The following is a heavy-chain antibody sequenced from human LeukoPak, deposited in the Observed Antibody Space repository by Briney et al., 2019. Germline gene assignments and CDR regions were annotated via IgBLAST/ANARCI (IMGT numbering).Heavy chain of an antibody. D-gene: IGHD3-10*01. V-gene: IGHV4-34*01. CDR2: IYHSGST. CDR1: GGSFSGYY. Sequence: PSETLSLTCAVYGGSFSGYYWSWIRQPPGKGLEWIGSIYHSGSTYYNPSLKSRVTISVDTSKNQFSLKLSSVTAADTAVYYCARDRAQYYGSGSYYSRPFDYWGQGTLVTVSS. CDR3: ARDRAQYYGSGSYYSRPFDY. J-gene: IGHJ4*02.